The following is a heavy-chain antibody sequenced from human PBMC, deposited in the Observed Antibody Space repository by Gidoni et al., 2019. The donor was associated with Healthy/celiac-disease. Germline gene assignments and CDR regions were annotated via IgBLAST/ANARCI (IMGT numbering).Heavy chain of an antibody. D-gene: IGHD6-19*01. J-gene: IGHJ4*02. Sequence: EVKLVESGGVVVQPGGSLRLSCAASGFTFDDYPMHWVRQAPGEGLEWVSLISWDGGSRYYADSVKGRFTISRDNSKNSLYLQMNSLRTEDTALYYCAKDAHTPRYSSGWTPFFDYWGQGTLVTVSS. CDR2: ISWDGGSR. CDR3: AKDAHTPRYSSGWTPFFDY. CDR1: GFTFDDYP. V-gene: IGHV3-43*01.